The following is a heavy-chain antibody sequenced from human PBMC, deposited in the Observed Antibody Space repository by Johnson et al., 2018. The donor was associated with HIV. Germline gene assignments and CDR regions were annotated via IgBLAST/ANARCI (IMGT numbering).Heavy chain of an antibody. V-gene: IGHV3-33*06. J-gene: IGHJ3*02. CDR3: AKDIGDGYNRWGAFDI. Sequence: VQLVESGGGVVQPGRSLRLSCAASGFTFSTYAMHWVRQAPGKGLEWVALTWYDGSNKWYADPVKGRFTVSRDNSKNTLYLQMNSLRAEDTAVYYCAKDIGDGYNRWGAFDIWGQGTMVTVSA. CDR2: TWYDGSNK. D-gene: IGHD5-24*01. CDR1: GFTFSTYA.